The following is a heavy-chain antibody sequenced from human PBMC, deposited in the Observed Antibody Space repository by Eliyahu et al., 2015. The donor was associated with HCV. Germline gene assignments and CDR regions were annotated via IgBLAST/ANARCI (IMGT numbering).Heavy chain of an antibody. CDR3: AKHATYCRDI. V-gene: IGHV3-7*05. Sequence: EVKLVESGGGLVQPGESLRLSCAASGFTLRPHFMSWVRQAPGKGLEWVADINEDGTNQYYVDSVKGRFTISRDNTKNLLFLQLNSLRAEDTGLYFCAKHATYCRDIWGQGTLVTVSS. CDR1: GFTLRPHF. J-gene: IGHJ4*02. CDR2: INEDGTNQ. D-gene: IGHD1-26*01.